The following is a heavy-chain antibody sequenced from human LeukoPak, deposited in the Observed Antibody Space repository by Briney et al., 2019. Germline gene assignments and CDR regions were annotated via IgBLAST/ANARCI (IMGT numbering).Heavy chain of an antibody. V-gene: IGHV3-23*01. J-gene: IGHJ4*02. CDR3: AKDIVATINYCEY. CDR2: ISGSTGST. Sequence: GGSLRLSCEASGFTFSIYAMSWVRQAPGKGLEWVSSISGSTGSTYYADSVKGRFTISRDNSKNTLYLQMNSLRAEDTAVYYCAKDIVATINYCEYWGQGTLVTVSS. D-gene: IGHD5-12*01. CDR1: GFTFSIYA.